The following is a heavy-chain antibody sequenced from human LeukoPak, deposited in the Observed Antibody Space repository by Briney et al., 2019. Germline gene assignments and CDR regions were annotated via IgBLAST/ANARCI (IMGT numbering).Heavy chain of an antibody. CDR2: IYYSGST. V-gene: IGHV4-30-4*01. CDR3: ARENFYDPRGYFHL. CDR1: GASINGDDFF. Sequence: SQTLSLTCCVSGASINGDDFFWGWIRQPPGKGLEWIGNIYYSGSTYYNPSLERRISISMDASKNQFSLKLNSVTAADTAVYFCARENFYDPRGYFHLWGRGTLVSVSS. D-gene: IGHD3-3*01. J-gene: IGHJ2*01.